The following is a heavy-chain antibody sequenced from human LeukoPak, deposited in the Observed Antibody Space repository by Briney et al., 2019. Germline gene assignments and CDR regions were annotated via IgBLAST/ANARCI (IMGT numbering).Heavy chain of an antibody. V-gene: IGHV3-7*01. CDR1: GFTFSSYW. D-gene: IGHD6-13*01. J-gene: IGHJ4*02. CDR3: AKDERTLAAAADY. CDR2: IKQDGSEK. Sequence: GGSLRLSCAASGFTFSSYWMSWVRQAPGKGLEWVANIKQDGSEKYYVDSVKGRFTISRDNAKNSLYLQMNSLRVEDTAVYYCAKDERTLAAAADYWGQGTPVTVSS.